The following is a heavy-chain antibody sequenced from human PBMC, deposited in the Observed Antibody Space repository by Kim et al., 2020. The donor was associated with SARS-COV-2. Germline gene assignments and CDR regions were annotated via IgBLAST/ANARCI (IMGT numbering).Heavy chain of an antibody. D-gene: IGHD6-25*01. CDR3: ARLPAARWAGKDY. V-gene: IGHV4-30-2*01. CDR2: IYHSGST. Sequence: SETLSLTCAVSGGSISGSGYSWSWIRQPPGKGLEWIGYIYHSGSTYYNPSLKSRVTISVDRSKNQFSLNLSSVTAADTAVYYCARLPAARWAGKDYSG. CDR1: GGSISGSGYS. J-gene: IGHJ4*01.